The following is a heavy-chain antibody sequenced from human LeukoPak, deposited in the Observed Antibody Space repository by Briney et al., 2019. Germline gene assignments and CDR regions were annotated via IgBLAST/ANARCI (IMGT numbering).Heavy chain of an antibody. J-gene: IGHJ5*02. D-gene: IGHD5-18*01. CDR2: IIPIFGTA. V-gene: IGHV1-69*13. CDR1: GGTFSSYA. CDR3: AREYQYIAGLWPPLNWFDP. Sequence: ASVKVSCKASGGTFSSYAISWVRQAPGQGLEWMGGIIPIFGTANYAQKFQGRVTITADESTSTAYMELSSLRSEDTAVYYCAREYQYIAGLWPPLNWFDPWGQGTPVTVSS.